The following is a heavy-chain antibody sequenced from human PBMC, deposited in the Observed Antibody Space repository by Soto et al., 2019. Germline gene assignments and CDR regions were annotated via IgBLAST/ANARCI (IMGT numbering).Heavy chain of an antibody. V-gene: IGHV3-74*01. CDR3: ARDPWGGGRDMDV. Sequence: EVQLVESGGGLVQPGGSLRLSCAASGFTFSTYWIHWVRQAPGKGLVWVSRINSDGSSTNYADSVKGRFTISRDNAKNTLFMQMNSLRAEDAAVYYCARDPWGGGRDMDVWGQGTTVTVSS. J-gene: IGHJ6*02. CDR2: INSDGSST. CDR1: GFTFSTYW. D-gene: IGHD3-10*01.